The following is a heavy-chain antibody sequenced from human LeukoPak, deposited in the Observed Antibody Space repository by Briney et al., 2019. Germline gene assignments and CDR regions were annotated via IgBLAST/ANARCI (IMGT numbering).Heavy chain of an antibody. CDR2: ISGSGGST. J-gene: IGHJ4*02. Sequence: GGSLRLSCAASGFTVSSNYMSWVRQAPGKGLEWVSAISGSGGSTYYADSVKGRFTISRDNSKNTLYLQMNSLRAEDTAVYYCVKGYKEDYYFDYWGQGTLVTVSS. V-gene: IGHV3-23*01. CDR3: VKGYKEDYYFDY. D-gene: IGHD5-12*01. CDR1: GFTVSSNY.